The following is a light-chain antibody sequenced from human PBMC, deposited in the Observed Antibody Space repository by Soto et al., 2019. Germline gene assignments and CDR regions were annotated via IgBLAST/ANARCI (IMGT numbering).Light chain of an antibody. Sequence: QSVLTQPPSASGTPGQMVTISCSGSSGDMGSNTVNWYQQLPGTAPKLLIYSNNQRPSGVPDRFSGSKSGTSASLAISGLQSEDEADYYCAACDDSPNGYVFGTGPKVTVL. CDR1: SGDMGSNT. CDR2: SNN. J-gene: IGLJ1*01. V-gene: IGLV1-44*01. CDR3: AACDDSPNGYV.